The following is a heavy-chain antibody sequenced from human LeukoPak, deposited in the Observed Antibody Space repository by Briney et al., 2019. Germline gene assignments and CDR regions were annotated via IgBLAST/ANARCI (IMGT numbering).Heavy chain of an antibody. CDR2: ISWDGGST. D-gene: IGHD3-16*01. Sequence: GGSVRLSCAASGFTFDDYAMHWVRQAPGKGLEWVSLISWDGGSTYYADSVKGRFTISRDNSKNSLYLQMNSLRAEDTALYYRAATYYDYVWGSLDEWGQGTLVTVSS. CDR3: AATYYDYVWGSLDE. V-gene: IGHV3-43D*04. J-gene: IGHJ4*02. CDR1: GFTFDDYA.